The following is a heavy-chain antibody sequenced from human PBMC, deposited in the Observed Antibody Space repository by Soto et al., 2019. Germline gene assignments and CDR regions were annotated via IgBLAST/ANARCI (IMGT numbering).Heavy chain of an antibody. D-gene: IGHD3-10*01. Sequence: VPFPSSAATFPDFSLHSVLEAPGQGLECMGRITHNNGDINYGQKYQGRVTMTRDTAISTAYMEVSRLRSDDTAPYCCASSASFITHPQDEWGEGTLVT. CDR2: ITHNNGDI. J-gene: IGHJ4*02. CDR3: ASSASFITHPQDE. V-gene: IGHV1-2*06. CDR1: AATFPDFS.